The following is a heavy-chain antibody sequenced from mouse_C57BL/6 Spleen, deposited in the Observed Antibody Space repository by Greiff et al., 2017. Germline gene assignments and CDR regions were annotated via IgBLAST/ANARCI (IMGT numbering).Heavy chain of an antibody. Sequence: QVQLQQPGAELVRPGSSVKLSCKASGYTFTSYWMDWVKQRPGQGLEWIGNIYPSDSETHYNQKFKDKAPLTVDKSSSTAHMQLSSLTSEDSAVYYCARVTYDWDEGYWGQGTTLTVSS. D-gene: IGHD4-1*01. V-gene: IGHV1-61*01. CDR1: GYTFTSYW. CDR2: IYPSDSET. CDR3: ARVTYDWDEGY. J-gene: IGHJ2*01.